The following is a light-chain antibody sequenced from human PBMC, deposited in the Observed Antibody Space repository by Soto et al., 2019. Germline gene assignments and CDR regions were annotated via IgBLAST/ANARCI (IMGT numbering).Light chain of an antibody. CDR3: QQYASVTGFT. V-gene: IGKV3-20*01. Sequence: EIVLTQSPGTLSLSPGERATLSCRASQSFRSNYLAWYQQRPGQAPRLLIYATSSRATGVPDRFSGSGSGTDFTLTISRLEPEDFAAYYCQQYASVTGFTFGGGTKVDIK. CDR2: ATS. J-gene: IGKJ4*01. CDR1: QSFRSNY.